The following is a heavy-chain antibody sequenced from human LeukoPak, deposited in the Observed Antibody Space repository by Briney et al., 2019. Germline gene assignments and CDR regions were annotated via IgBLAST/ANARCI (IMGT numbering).Heavy chain of an antibody. D-gene: IGHD1-7*01. V-gene: IGHV3-74*01. CDR1: GFTFSSYW. CDR2: INSDGSST. J-gene: IGHJ6*03. Sequence: GGSLRLSCAASGFTFSSYWMHWVRQAPGKGLVWVSRINSDGSSTSYGASVKGRFTISRDNAKNTLYLQMNSLRADDTAVYYCAKRRGLELTYYYHMDVWGKGTTVTVSS. CDR3: AKRRGLELTYYYHMDV.